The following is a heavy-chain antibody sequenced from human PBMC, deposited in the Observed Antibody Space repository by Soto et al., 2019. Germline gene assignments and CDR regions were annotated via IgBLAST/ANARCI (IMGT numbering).Heavy chain of an antibody. Sequence: QITLKASGPTLVKPTQTLTLTCTFSGFSLSTTNVGVDCICQPPGKPLEWLALVYWDDDKRYSPSLKSSLTVTKDTTKTQVVLTMTNTDSVDTATYYCVHRRYFDALTGYSHWGQGTLVTVSS. CDR1: GFSLSTTNVG. J-gene: IGHJ4*02. CDR2: VYWDDDK. V-gene: IGHV2-5*02. CDR3: VHRRYFDALTGYSH. D-gene: IGHD3-9*01.